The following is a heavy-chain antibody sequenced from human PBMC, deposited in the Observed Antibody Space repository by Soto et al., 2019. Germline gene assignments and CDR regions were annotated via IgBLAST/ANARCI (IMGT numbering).Heavy chain of an antibody. D-gene: IGHD2-21*01. CDR3: AKSRRIVVVIAAHHNGFVP. Sequence: GGSLRLSCAASGFTFSSYAMSWVRQAPGKGLEWVSAISGSGGSTYYADSVKGRFTISRDNSKNTLYLQMNSLRAEDTAVYYCAKSRRIVVVIAAHHNGFVPWGQGTMVTGSS. CDR1: GFTFSSYA. CDR2: ISGSGGST. J-gene: IGHJ5*02. V-gene: IGHV3-23*01.